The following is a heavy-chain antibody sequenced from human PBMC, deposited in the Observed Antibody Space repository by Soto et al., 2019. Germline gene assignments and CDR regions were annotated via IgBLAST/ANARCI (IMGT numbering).Heavy chain of an antibody. D-gene: IGHD1-20*01. CDR2: VFYTGFT. CDR1: VGSSSGSYYY. Sequence: PSETLSLTCAVSVGSSSGSYYYWFWLRHSPGRGPEWIGSVFYTGFTSYNPSLESRVSVSVDTSKNQFSLKVSAVTAADTAVYYCASSQKGYNWNYFDHWGQGALVTVSS. V-gene: IGHV4-39*01. J-gene: IGHJ4*02. CDR3: ASSQKGYNWNYFDH.